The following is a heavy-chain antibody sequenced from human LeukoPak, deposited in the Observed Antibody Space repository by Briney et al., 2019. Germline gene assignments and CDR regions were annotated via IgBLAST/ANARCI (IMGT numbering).Heavy chain of an antibody. J-gene: IGHJ4*02. D-gene: IGHD3-9*01. Sequence: SVKVSCKASGGTFSSYAISWVRQAPGQGLEWMGGIIPIFGTANYAQKFQGRVTITADESTSTAYMELSSLRSEDTAVYYCARDYYDILTGYYRSALDYWGQGTLVTVSS. CDR3: ARDYYDILTGYYRSALDY. CDR1: GGTFSSYA. CDR2: IIPIFGTA. V-gene: IGHV1-69*13.